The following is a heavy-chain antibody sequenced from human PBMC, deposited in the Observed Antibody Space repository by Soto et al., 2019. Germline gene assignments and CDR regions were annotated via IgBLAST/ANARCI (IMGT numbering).Heavy chain of an antibody. V-gene: IGHV1-46*03. CDR3: ASGPNRMVLDI. D-gene: IGHD3-10*01. CDR1: GYTFTTYY. J-gene: IGHJ3*02. CDR2: XHPSGXST. Sequence: XVXVSCKASGYTFTTYYMHWVRQAPGQVLEWMGIXHPSGXSTSYAQKFQGXVTMTRDTSTSTVYMELSSLRYEDKDVYYCASGPNRMVLDIWGKGTMVTV.